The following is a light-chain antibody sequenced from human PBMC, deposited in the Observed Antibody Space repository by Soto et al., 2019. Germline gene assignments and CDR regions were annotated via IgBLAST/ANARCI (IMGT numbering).Light chain of an antibody. CDR2: GDN. CDR1: TSNIGAPYD. Sequence: QSVLTQPPSVSGAPGQRVSISCTGSTSNIGAPYDVHWYQHLPGTAPKLLIYGDNNRPSGVPDRFSGSKSGTSASLAITRLQAEDEADYYCSSYTSSSTPYVFGTGTKLTVL. J-gene: IGLJ1*01. V-gene: IGLV1-40*01. CDR3: SSYTSSSTPYV.